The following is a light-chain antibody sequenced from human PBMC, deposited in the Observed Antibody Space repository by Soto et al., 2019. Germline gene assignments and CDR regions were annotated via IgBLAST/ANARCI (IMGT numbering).Light chain of an antibody. CDR2: AAS. V-gene: IGKV1-39*01. J-gene: IGKJ1*01. Sequence: DIQMTQSPSSLSASVGDRVTITCRASQSISSNLNWYQQKPGKAPKLLIYAASSLQSGVPSRFSGSGSGTDFTLTISSLQPEDFATCYCQQSYSTPWTFGQGTKAEFK. CDR3: QQSYSTPWT. CDR1: QSISSN.